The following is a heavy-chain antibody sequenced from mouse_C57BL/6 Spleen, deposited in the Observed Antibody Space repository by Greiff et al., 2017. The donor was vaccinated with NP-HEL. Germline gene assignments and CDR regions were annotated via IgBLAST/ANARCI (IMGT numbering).Heavy chain of an antibody. D-gene: IGHD4-1*01. CDR1: GFTFSSYA. CDR3: TRENWDVWYFDV. V-gene: IGHV5-9-1*02. Sequence: DVKLVESGEGLVKPGGSLKLSCAASGFTFSSYAMSWVRQTPEKRLEWVAYISSGGDYIYYADTVKGRFTISRDNARNTLYLQMSSLKSEDTAMYYCTRENWDVWYFDVWGTGTTVTVSS. CDR2: ISSGGDYI. J-gene: IGHJ1*03.